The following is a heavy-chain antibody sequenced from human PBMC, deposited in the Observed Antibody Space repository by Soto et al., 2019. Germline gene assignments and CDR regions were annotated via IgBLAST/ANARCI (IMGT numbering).Heavy chain of an antibody. CDR1: GFTFSSYA. CDR2: ISGSGGST. J-gene: IGHJ6*02. CDR3: AKTLKGPRNYYYYYGMDV. Sequence: PGGSLRLSCAASGFTFSSYAMSWVRQAPGKGLEWVSAISGSGGSTYYADSVKGRFTISRDNSKNTLYLQMNSLRAEDTAVYYCAKTLKGPRNYYYYYGMDVWGQGTTVTVSS. V-gene: IGHV3-23*01.